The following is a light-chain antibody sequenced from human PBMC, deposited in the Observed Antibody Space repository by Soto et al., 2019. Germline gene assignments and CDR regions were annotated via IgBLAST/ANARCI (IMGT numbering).Light chain of an antibody. V-gene: IGKV1-39*01. CDR1: QSIDTY. CDR3: QQAHTPPLT. CDR2: AAS. Sequence: DIQVTQSPSSLSASVGDTVTITCRASQSIDTYLNWYQQKPGKAPKVLIYAASRLQSGVPSRFSGSGSGTDFTLTINNLQPEDFATYYCQQAHTPPLTFGGATKVEI. J-gene: IGKJ4*01.